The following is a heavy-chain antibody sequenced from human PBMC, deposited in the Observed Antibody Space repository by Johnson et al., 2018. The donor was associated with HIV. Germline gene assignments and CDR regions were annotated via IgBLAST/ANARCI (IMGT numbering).Heavy chain of an antibody. CDR1: GFTFDDYA. Sequence: VQLVESGGGLVQPGRSLRLSCAASGFTFDDYAIHWVRQAPGKGLEWVSGITWNSGSIGYADSVKGRFPISRDNAKSSLYLQMNSLRAEDTALYYCAKDLFRWELLPRAFDIWGQGTMVTVSS. CDR3: AKDLFRWELLPRAFDI. CDR2: ITWNSGSI. V-gene: IGHV3-9*01. J-gene: IGHJ3*02. D-gene: IGHD1-26*01.